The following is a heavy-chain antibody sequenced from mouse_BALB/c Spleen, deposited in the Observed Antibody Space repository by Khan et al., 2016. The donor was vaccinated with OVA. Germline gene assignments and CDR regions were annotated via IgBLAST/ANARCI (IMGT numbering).Heavy chain of an antibody. J-gene: IGHJ2*01. Sequence: EVELVESGGGLVQPGGSRKLSCAASGFTFTSYGMHWIRQAPEKGLEWVAYISSDSNTIYYADTVKGRFTISRDNPKNTLFLQMTSLRSGDTAMYFCATSYFYGYYFDYWGQGTTLTGSS. V-gene: IGHV5-17*02. CDR1: GFTFTSYG. D-gene: IGHD1-1*01. CDR3: ATSYFYGYYFDY. CDR2: ISSDSNTI.